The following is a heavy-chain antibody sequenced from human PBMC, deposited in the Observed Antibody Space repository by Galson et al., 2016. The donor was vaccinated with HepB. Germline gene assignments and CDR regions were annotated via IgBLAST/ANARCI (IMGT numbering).Heavy chain of an antibody. CDR2: ISPYNGHR. V-gene: IGHV1-18*04. CDR3: ARDVGVVVLAGRFDP. D-gene: IGHD2-2*01. J-gene: IGHJ5*02. Sequence: SVKVSCKASGYTFTSYGFTWVRQAPGQGLEWLGWISPYNGHRTYTQNLQGRVTMTTDTSTSTAYMELRSLRSDDTAVYYCARDVGVVVLAGRFDPWGQGTLVTVSS. CDR1: GYTFTSYG.